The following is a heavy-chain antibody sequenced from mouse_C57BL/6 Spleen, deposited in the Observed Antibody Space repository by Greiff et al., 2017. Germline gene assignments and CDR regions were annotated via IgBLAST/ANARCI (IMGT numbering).Heavy chain of an antibody. V-gene: IGHV5-16*01. D-gene: IGHD1-1*01. Sequence: EVKLMESEGGLVQPGSSMKLSCTASGFTFSDYYMAWVRQVPEKGLEWVANINYDGSSTYYLDSLKSRFIISRDNAKNILYLQMSSLKSEDTATYYCARMAYYGSPDYWGQGTTLTVAA. CDR1: GFTFSDYY. J-gene: IGHJ2*01. CDR2: INYDGSST. CDR3: ARMAYYGSPDY.